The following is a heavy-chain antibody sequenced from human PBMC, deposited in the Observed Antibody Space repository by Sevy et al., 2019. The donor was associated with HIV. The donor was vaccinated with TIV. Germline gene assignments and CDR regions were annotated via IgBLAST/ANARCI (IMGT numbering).Heavy chain of an antibody. CDR1: GHDLTELS. Sequence: ASVKVSCKVSGHDLTELSMQWVRQAPGKGPEWMGGFDPDKGKTVYARKFQGRVTVTEDISRDTVSMQLRSLKSEDTATYYCAILSPWGLWGQGTQVTVSS. CDR2: FDPDKGKT. J-gene: IGHJ4*02. CDR3: AILSPWGL. V-gene: IGHV1-24*01. D-gene: IGHD3-16*01.